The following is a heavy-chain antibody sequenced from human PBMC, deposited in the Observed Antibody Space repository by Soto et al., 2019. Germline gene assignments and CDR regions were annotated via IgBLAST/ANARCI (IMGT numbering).Heavy chain of an antibody. CDR1: GYTFTSYY. Sequence: ASVKVSCKASGYTFTSYYMHWVRQAPGQGLEWMGIINPSGGSTSYAQKFQGRVTMTRDTSTSTVYMELSSLRSEDTAVCYCARMDRRMTMIEGGYFDYWGQGTLVTVSS. CDR3: ARMDRRMTMIEGGYFDY. D-gene: IGHD3-22*01. CDR2: INPSGGST. V-gene: IGHV1-46*01. J-gene: IGHJ4*02.